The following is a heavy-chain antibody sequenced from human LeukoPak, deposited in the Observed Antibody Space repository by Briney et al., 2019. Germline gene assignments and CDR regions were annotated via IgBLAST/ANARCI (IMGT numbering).Heavy chain of an antibody. CDR1: GFTFSSYS. J-gene: IGHJ6*02. CDR3: AMRGGGDCSSTSCYRRGAAPYYYGMDV. D-gene: IGHD2-2*02. CDR2: ISSSSSTI. Sequence: GGSLRLSCAASGFTFSSYSMNWVRQAPGKGLEWVSYISSSSSTIYYADSVKGRFTISRDNAKNSLYLQMNSLRDEETAVYYCAMRGGGDCSSTSCYRRGAAPYYYGMDVWGQGTTVTVSS. V-gene: IGHV3-48*02.